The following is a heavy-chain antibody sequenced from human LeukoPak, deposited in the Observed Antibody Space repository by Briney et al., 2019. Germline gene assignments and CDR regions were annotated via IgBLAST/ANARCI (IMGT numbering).Heavy chain of an antibody. CDR3: ARNQRRLDY. V-gene: IGHV3-7*01. Sequence: PGGSLRLSCAASGFTLSSYWMSWVRQAPEKGLEWVANIKQDGSEKYYVDSVKGRFTISRDNAKNSLYLQMNSLRAEDTAVYYCARNQRRLDYWGQGTLVTVSS. CDR2: IKQDGSEK. CDR1: GFTLSSYW. J-gene: IGHJ4*02. D-gene: IGHD1-14*01.